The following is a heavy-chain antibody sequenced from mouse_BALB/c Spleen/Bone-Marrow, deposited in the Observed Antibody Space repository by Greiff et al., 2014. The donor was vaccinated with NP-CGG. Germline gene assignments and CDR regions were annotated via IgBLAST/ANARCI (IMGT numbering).Heavy chain of an antibody. CDR1: GFTFSTYG. CDR3: TRQGNWKHYAMDY. J-gene: IGHJ4*01. CDR2: ISSGGGYT. D-gene: IGHD2-1*01. V-gene: IGHV5-6*01. Sequence: EVQVEESGGDLVKPGGSLKLSCAASGFTFSTYGMSWVRQTPDKRLEWVATISSGGGYTYYPDSVKGRFTISRDNAKKTLYLQMSSLKSDDTAMYYCTRQGNWKHYAMDYWGQGTSVTVSS.